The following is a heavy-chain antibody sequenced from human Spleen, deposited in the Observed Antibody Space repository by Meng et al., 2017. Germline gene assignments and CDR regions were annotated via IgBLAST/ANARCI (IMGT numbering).Heavy chain of an antibody. J-gene: IGHJ6*02. D-gene: IGHD3-16*01. Sequence: GESLKISCKGSGYSFSSYWIAWVRQMPGKGLEWMGIIYPGDSDTKYSPSFQGQVTISADKSITTAYLQWSSLKASDTAMYYCAKRGAGRGMDVWGQGTTVTVSS. CDR3: AKRGAGRGMDV. V-gene: IGHV5-51*01. CDR2: IYPGDSDT. CDR1: GYSFSSYW.